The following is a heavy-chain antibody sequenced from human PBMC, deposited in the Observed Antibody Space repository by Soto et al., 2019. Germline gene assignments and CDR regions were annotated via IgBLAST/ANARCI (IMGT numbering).Heavy chain of an antibody. V-gene: IGHV4-61*01. CDR1: GGSVSTGSYD. CDR3: ARDGHGMDV. Sequence: SETLSLTCTVSGGSVSTGSYDWSWIRQPPGKGLEWIGKIFFTGSAHYNPSLRNRVTMSVDTSKDQFSLTLTSVTAADTAVYYCARDGHGMDVWGQGTTVTV. J-gene: IGHJ6*02. CDR2: IFFTGSA.